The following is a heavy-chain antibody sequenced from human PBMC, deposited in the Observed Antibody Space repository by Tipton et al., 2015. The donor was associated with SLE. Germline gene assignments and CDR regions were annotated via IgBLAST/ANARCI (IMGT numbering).Heavy chain of an antibody. J-gene: IGHJ4*02. D-gene: IGHD3-16*01. Sequence: SLRLSCAASGFTVSSNYMNWVRQAPGKGLEWVSVIYTGGSTYYADAVKGRFIISRHNSRNTVYLQMNSLRDEDTAVYYCASTGGEAYWGQGTLVTVSS. CDR2: IYTGGST. CDR3: ASTGGEAY. V-gene: IGHV3-53*04. CDR1: GFTVSSNY.